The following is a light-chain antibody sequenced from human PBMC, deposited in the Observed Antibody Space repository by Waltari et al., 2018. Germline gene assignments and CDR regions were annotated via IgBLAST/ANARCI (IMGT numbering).Light chain of an antibody. CDR3: QHYKNFPLT. V-gene: IGKV1-5*01. CDR2: DAA. J-gene: IGKJ4*01. CDR1: EDINTW. Sequence: DVQMTQSPSTLSASVGDRVTITCRASEDINTWLACYQQKPGKAPKILIPDAASLKSGVPSRFSGSGSGTDFTLTITSMQPDDFATYYCQHYKNFPLTFGGGTNVEV.